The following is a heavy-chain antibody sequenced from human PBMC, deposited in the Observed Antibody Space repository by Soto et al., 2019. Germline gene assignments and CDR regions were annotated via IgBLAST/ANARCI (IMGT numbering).Heavy chain of an antibody. J-gene: IGHJ6*02. D-gene: IGHD3-9*01. V-gene: IGHV2-26*01. CDR3: ARMNFDSYHFYYAMDV. Sequence: QVTLKESGPALVKPTETLTLTCTVSGFSLTTGKMGVSWIRQPPGKALEWLAHIFSDNERSYSTSLQGRLTISKETSGSKVVLSMTNVDPVDTATYYCARMNFDSYHFYYAMDVWGQGTTVTVSS. CDR1: GFSLTTGKMG. CDR2: IFSDNER.